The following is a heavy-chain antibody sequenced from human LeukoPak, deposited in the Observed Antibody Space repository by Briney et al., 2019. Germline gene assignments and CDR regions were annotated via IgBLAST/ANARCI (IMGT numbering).Heavy chain of an antibody. V-gene: IGHV3-23*01. D-gene: IGHD2-2*01. CDR3: ARFASPSCCQSAFDI. J-gene: IGHJ3*02. CDR2: ITSSGGNT. Sequence: GGSLRLSCAASGLTFGNYAMSWVRQAQGKGLEWVSAITSSGGNTYYADSVKGRFTISRDNSKNTLYLQMNSLRAEDTAVYYCARFASPSCCQSAFDIWGQGTMVTVSS. CDR1: GLTFGNYA.